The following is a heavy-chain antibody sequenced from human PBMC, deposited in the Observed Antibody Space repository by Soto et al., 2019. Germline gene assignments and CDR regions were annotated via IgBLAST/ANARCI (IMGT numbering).Heavy chain of an antibody. J-gene: IGHJ3*02. CDR3: ARGGGVGVAGSAAFDM. Sequence: QLHLVQSGAVVKKPGASVTVSCSASGYPVTAYYMHWVRQAPGRGLEWMGGINPATGAAKYTQTFQGRVTMTRDTPTSTVFMELSGLTSEDTAFFYCARGGGVGVAGSAAFDMWGQGTLVTVSS. CDR2: INPATGAA. V-gene: IGHV1-2*02. CDR1: GYPVTAYY. D-gene: IGHD3-3*01.